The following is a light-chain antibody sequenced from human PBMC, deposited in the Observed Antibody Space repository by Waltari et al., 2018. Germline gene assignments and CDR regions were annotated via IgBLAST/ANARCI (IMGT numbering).Light chain of an antibody. CDR2: DIV. CDR3: SSYTTGNSLGV. Sequence: QSALTQPASVSGSPGQSITISCTGTSSDVGGYNYVSWYQQHPGKAPKRMIYDIVNRPLGISTRFSGSKSGNTASLTISGLQAEDEADYYCSSYTTGNSLGVFGGGTKLTVL. V-gene: IGLV2-14*03. J-gene: IGLJ2*01. CDR1: SSDVGGYNY.